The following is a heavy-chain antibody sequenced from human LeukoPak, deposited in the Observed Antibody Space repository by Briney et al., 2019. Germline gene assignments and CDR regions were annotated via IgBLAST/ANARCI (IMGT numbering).Heavy chain of an antibody. CDR3: ATRGHYDSSGYFDH. J-gene: IGHJ4*02. V-gene: IGHV3-53*04. D-gene: IGHD3-22*01. CDR2: IYSGGST. Sequence: SGGSLRLSCAASGFTVSSNYMSWVRQAPGKGLEWVSVIYSGGSTYYADSVKGRFTISRHNSKNTLYLQMNSLRAEDTAVYYCATRGHYDSSGYFDHWGQGTLVTVSS. CDR1: GFTVSSNY.